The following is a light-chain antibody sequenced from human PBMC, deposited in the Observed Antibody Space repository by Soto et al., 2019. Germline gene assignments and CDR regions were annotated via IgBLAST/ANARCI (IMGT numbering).Light chain of an antibody. J-gene: IGLJ1*01. CDR2: EVT. CDR1: RSDVSAYNY. Sequence: QSVLTQPASVSGSPGQSIAISCAGTRSDVSAYNYVSWYQQHPGKAPKLMISEVTNRPSGVSDRFSGSKSGNTASLTISGLQAEDVADYYCSSFTSRFTFVFGTGTKVTVL. V-gene: IGLV2-14*01. CDR3: SSFTSRFTFV.